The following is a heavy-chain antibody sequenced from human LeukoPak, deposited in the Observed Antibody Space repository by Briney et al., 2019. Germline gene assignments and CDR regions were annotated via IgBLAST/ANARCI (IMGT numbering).Heavy chain of an antibody. V-gene: IGHV3-7*01. D-gene: IGHD6-19*01. Sequence: GGSLRLSCAASGFTFSSYWMSWVRQAPGKGLEWVANIKQDGSGKYYVDSVKGRFTISRDNAKNSLYLQMNSLRAEDTAVYYCAREDYSSGWSGKNDYWGQGTLVTVSP. CDR3: AREDYSSGWSGKNDY. CDR1: GFTFSSYW. J-gene: IGHJ4*02. CDR2: IKQDGSGK.